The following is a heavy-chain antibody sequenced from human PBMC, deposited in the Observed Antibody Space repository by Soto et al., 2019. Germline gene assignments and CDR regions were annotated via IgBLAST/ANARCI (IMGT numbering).Heavy chain of an antibody. CDR1: GFTFSSYS. CDR2: ISSSSSYI. V-gene: IGHV3-21*01. D-gene: IGHD2-2*01. J-gene: IGHJ3*02. Sequence: GGSLRLSCAASGFTFSSYSMNWVRQAPGKGLEWVSSISSSSSYIYYADSVKGRFTISRDNAKNSLYLQMNSLRAEDTAVYYCARDRPGRPDDIVVVPETEDAFDIWGQGTMVTVSS. CDR3: ARDRPGRPDDIVVVPETEDAFDI.